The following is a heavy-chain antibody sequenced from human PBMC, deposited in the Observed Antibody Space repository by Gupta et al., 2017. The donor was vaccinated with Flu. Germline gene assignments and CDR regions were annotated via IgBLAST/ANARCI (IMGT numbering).Heavy chain of an antibody. V-gene: IGHV5-51*01. J-gene: IGHJ3*01. CDR1: FASYW. D-gene: IGHD2-2*01. CDR2: IYPGDSDT. Sequence: FASYWIGWVSQMPGKGLEWLGFIYPGDSDTVYSPSFQGQVTISADRSITTAYLQWSSLKASDTAMYYGASLGVTALQAFDFWGQGTMVTVSS. CDR3: ASLGVTALQAFDF.